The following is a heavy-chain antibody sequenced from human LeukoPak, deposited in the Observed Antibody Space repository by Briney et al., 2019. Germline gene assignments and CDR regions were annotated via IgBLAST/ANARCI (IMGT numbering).Heavy chain of an antibody. CDR2: IKSDGSGT. CDR3: ARGDHIIMIRGQDF. D-gene: IGHD3-10*01. V-gene: IGHV3-74*01. Sequence: GGSLRLSCTASGFTFSVAWMHWVRQAPGKGLVWVSVIKSDGSGTTYADSVKGRFTTSRDNAKNTVYLQMNSLRAEDTAVYYCARGDHIIMIRGQDFWGQGTLVTVSS. J-gene: IGHJ4*02. CDR1: GFTFSVAW.